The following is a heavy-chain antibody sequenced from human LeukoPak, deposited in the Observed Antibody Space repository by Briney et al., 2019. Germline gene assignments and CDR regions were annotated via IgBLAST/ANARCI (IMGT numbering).Heavy chain of an antibody. J-gene: IGHJ6*02. Sequence: SVKVSCKASGGTFSSYAISWVRQAPGQGLEWMGRIIPILGIANYAQKFQGRVTITADKSTSTAYMELSSLRSEDTAVYYCARDKAEQQLVYYHYYGMDVWGQGTTVTVSS. V-gene: IGHV1-69*04. CDR1: GGTFSSYA. D-gene: IGHD6-13*01. CDR2: IIPILGIA. CDR3: ARDKAEQQLVYYHYYGMDV.